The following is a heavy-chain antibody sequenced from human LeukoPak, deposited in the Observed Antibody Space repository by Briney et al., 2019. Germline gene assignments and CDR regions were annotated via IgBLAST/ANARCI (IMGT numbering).Heavy chain of an antibody. D-gene: IGHD3-10*01. CDR3: ARRWLGGTDAFDI. V-gene: IGHV1-69*13. Sequence: GASVKVSCKASGGTFSSYAISWVRQAPGQGLEWMGGIIPIFGTANYAQKFQGRVTITADESTSTAYMELSSLRSEDTAVYYCARRWLGGTDAFDIWGQGTMVTVSS. CDR2: IIPIFGTA. CDR1: GGTFSSYA. J-gene: IGHJ3*02.